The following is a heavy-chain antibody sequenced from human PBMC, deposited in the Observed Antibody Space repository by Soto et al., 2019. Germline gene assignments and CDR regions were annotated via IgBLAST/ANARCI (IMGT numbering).Heavy chain of an antibody. CDR3: AKFDSVEVYYYYCHAMDV. D-gene: IGHD1-20*01. CDR2: INGSGTST. Sequence: EVQLLESGGGLVQPGGSLSLSCAASGFTFGIYAMGWVRQAAGKGLEWVSSINGSGTSTYYADSVKGRFTVYRDNSKNTMFLQMDSLRAEDTAVFYCAKFDSVEVYYYYCHAMDVWGQGTTVTVSS. CDR1: GFTFGIYA. V-gene: IGHV3-23*01. J-gene: IGHJ6*02.